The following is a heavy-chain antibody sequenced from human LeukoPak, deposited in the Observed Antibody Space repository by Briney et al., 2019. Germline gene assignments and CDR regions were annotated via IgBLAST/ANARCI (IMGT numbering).Heavy chain of an antibody. Sequence: GESLKISGKGSGYSFTDYWSAWVRQMPGKGLEWMGIIYPGDSDTRYSPSFQGQVTISVDKSISTAYLQWSSLKASDTAMYYCARRGYNSGYPDAFDIWGQGTMVTVSS. CDR1: GYSFTDYW. CDR2: IYPGDSDT. CDR3: ARRGYNSGYPDAFDI. J-gene: IGHJ3*02. D-gene: IGHD5-12*01. V-gene: IGHV5-51*01.